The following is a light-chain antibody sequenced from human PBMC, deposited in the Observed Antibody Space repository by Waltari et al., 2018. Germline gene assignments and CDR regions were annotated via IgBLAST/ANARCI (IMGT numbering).Light chain of an antibody. CDR2: VAS. V-gene: IGKV1-39*01. Sequence: DIQMTQSPSSLSASVGDRVSITCRASQPISTYLNWYQQKPGAAPTLLIYVASSLQSGVPSRFSGSGSGTDFTLTIDSLQPEDFATYYCQQYSSFSTFGLGTKV. CDR1: QPISTY. J-gene: IGKJ1*01. CDR3: QQYSSFST.